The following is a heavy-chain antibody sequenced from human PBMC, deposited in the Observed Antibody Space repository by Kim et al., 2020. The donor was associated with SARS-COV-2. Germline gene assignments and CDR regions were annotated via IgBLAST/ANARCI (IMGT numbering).Heavy chain of an antibody. D-gene: IGHD3-16*02. Sequence: TSGRTNYNPSLQSRVTMSVDMSKNQFSLRLSSVTAADTAVYYCASALGHWGQGTLVTVSS. CDR3: ASALGH. V-gene: IGHV4-4*07. J-gene: IGHJ4*02. CDR2: TSGRT.